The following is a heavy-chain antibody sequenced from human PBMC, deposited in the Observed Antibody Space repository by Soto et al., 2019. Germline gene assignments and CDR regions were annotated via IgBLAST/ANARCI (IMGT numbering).Heavy chain of an antibody. J-gene: IGHJ6*02. CDR3: ARDLVVTTVLGNHYYGLDV. V-gene: IGHV4-31*03. Sequence: SETLSLTCTVSDGSISIGGYYWNCIRQHPGKGLEWIGYIYYSGNTYYNPSLKSRLTISVDASKNEFSLKLSSVTAADTAVYYCARDLVVTTVLGNHYYGLDVWGQGTTVTVSS. CDR1: DGSISIGGYY. CDR2: IYYSGNT. D-gene: IGHD2-21*02.